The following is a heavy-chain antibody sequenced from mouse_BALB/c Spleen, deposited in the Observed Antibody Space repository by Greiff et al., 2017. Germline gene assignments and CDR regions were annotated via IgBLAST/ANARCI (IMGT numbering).Heavy chain of an antibody. D-gene: IGHD1-3*01. CDR2: ISSGSSTI. CDR3: ARGIKDFDY. Sequence: EVKVVESGGGLVQPGGSRKLSCAASGFTFSSFGMHWVRQAPEKGLEWVAYISSGSSTIYYADTVKGRFTISRDNPKNTLFLQMTSLRSEDTAMYYCARGIKDFDYWGQGTTLTVSS. J-gene: IGHJ2*01. CDR1: GFTFSSFG. V-gene: IGHV5-17*02.